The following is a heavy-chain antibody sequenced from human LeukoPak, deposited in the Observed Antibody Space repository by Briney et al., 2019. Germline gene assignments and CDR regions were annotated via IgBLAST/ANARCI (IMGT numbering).Heavy chain of an antibody. V-gene: IGHV5-51*01. J-gene: IGHJ4*02. CDR2: IYPGDSDT. D-gene: IGHD2-8*01. Sequence: GESLKISCKGSGYSFTSYWIGWVRQMPGKGLEWMGIIYPGDSDTRYSPSFQGQVTISADKSISTAYLQWSSLKASDTAMYYCARPSMYCTNGVCYNYWGQGTLVTVSS. CDR3: ARPSMYCTNGVCYNY. CDR1: GYSFTSYW.